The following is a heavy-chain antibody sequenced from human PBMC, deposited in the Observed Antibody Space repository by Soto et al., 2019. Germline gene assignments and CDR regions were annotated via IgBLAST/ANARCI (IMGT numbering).Heavy chain of an antibody. D-gene: IGHD2-8*01. V-gene: IGHV3-74*01. CDR1: GFTFSTSW. J-gene: IGHJ5*02. CDR3: ARDSMRGRFDP. CDR2: IESDGRGT. Sequence: EVPLVESGGGLVQPGGSLRLSCAASGFTFSTSWMHWVRQAPGKGLVWVSRIESDGRGTTYADSVKGRFTISRDNAKNTLYLKMNSLRAEDTAVYYCARDSMRGRFDPWGQGTLVTVSS.